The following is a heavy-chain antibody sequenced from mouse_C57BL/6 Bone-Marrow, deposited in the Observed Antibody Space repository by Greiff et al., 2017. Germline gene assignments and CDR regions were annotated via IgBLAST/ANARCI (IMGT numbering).Heavy chain of an antibody. J-gene: IGHJ3*01. CDR3: ARRDGYPAWFAY. D-gene: IGHD2-3*01. V-gene: IGHV1-64*01. Sequence: QVQLQQPGAGLVKPGASVKLSCKASGYTFTSYWMHWVKQRPGQGLEWIGMIHPNSGSTNYNEKFKSKATLTVDKSSSTAYMQLSSLTSEDSAVYYCARRDGYPAWFAYWGQGTLVTVSA. CDR2: IHPNSGST. CDR1: GYTFTSYW.